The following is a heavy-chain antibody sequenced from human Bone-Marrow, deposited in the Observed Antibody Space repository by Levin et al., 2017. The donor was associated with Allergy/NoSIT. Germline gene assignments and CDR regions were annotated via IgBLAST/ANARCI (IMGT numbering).Heavy chain of an antibody. CDR3: ARDQFRRATIGARWFDP. CDR2: IKEDGSEK. D-gene: IGHD5-24*01. V-gene: IGHV3-7*01. Sequence: GESLKISCASSGFTFSNSWMSWVRQAPGKGLEWVANIKEDGSEKYYVDSVKGRFTISRDNAKNSLYVQMNSLRAEDTAVYYCARDQFRRATIGARWFDPWGQGTLVTVSS. CDR1: GFTFSNSW. J-gene: IGHJ5*02.